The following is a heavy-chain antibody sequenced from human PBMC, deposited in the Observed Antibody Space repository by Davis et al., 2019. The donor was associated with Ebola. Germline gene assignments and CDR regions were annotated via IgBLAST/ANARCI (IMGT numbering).Heavy chain of an antibody. D-gene: IGHD6-13*01. V-gene: IGHV3-7*01. CDR3: ARAPGLYSSSWYEDY. CDR2: IKPDGSEK. Sequence: GESLKISCTASGFTFGDYAMSWVRQAPGKGLEWVANIKPDGSEKYYVDSVKGRFTISSDNGKNSRYLQMNGMRAEDTAVYYCARAPGLYSSSWYEDYWGQGTLVTVSS. J-gene: IGHJ4*02. CDR1: GFTFGDYA.